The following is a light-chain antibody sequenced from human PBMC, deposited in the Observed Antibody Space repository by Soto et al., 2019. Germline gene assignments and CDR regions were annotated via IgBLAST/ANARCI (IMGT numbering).Light chain of an antibody. Sequence: IVLTQSPSTLSLSQGERATLSCRASQSVSSSYLAWYQQKPGQAPRLLIYGASTRATGIPARFSGSGSGTEFTLTISSLQSEDFEIYYCQQYNNWPITFGQGTRLEIK. V-gene: IGKV3-15*01. CDR3: QQYNNWPIT. CDR2: GAS. J-gene: IGKJ5*01. CDR1: QSVSSSY.